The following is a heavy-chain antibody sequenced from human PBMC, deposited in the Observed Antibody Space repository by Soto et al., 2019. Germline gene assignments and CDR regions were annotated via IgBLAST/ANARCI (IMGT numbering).Heavy chain of an antibody. D-gene: IGHD6-19*01. Sequence: QVQLVQSGAEVKKPGASVKVSCKASGYTFTSYGISWVRQAPGQGLEWMGWISAYNGNTNYAQKIQGRVTITTDTSTITADKEQRSLRSDETAVYYCARQPVAGTAFFDYWGQGTLVTVSS. CDR2: ISAYNGNT. CDR3: ARQPVAGTAFFDY. V-gene: IGHV1-18*01. J-gene: IGHJ4*02. CDR1: GYTFTSYG.